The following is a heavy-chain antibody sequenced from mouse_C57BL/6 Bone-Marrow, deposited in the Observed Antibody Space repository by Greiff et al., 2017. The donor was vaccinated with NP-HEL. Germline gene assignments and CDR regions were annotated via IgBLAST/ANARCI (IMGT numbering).Heavy chain of an antibody. J-gene: IGHJ2*01. CDR1: GYTFTDYE. Sequence: QVQLQQSGAELVRPGASVTLSCKASGYTFTDYEMHWVKQTPVHGLEWIGAIDPETGGTAYNQKFKGKAILTADKSSSTAYMELRSLTSEDSAVYYCTRGGNWDVGYWGQGTTLTVSS. CDR3: TRGGNWDVGY. V-gene: IGHV1-15*01. D-gene: IGHD4-1*01. CDR2: IDPETGGT.